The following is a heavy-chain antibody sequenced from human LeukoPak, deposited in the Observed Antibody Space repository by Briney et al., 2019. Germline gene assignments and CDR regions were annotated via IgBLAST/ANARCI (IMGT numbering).Heavy chain of an antibody. CDR1: GFTFSSYS. J-gene: IGHJ4*02. Sequence: GGSLRLSCAASGFTFSSYSMNWVRQAPGKGLEWVSSISSSSSYIYYADSVKGRFTISRDNAKNSLYLQMDSLRAEDTAVYYCARGHSGTSFFDYWGQGILVTVSS. D-gene: IGHD3-10*01. CDR2: ISSSSSYI. V-gene: IGHV3-21*01. CDR3: ARGHSGTSFFDY.